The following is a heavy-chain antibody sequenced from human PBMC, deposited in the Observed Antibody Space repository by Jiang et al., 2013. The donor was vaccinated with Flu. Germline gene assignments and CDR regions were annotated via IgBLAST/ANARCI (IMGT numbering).Heavy chain of an antibody. Sequence: VQLLESGGGLVQPGGSLRLSCAASRFTFRTYSMTWVRQAPGKGLEWLSYIDSSSSTINYADSVKGRFTISRDNAKNSLYLQMNSLRADDTALYYCARESSTDFFLDYVGPG. D-gene: IGHD4-17*01. CDR3: ARESSTDFFLDY. CDR2: IDSSSSTI. V-gene: IGHV3-48*01. CDR1: RFTFRTYS. J-gene: IGHJ4*02.